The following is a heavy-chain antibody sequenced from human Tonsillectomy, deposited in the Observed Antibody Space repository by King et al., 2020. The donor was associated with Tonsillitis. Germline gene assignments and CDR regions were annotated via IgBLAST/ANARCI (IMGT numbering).Heavy chain of an antibody. CDR3: ARDLRLVVVPAAIVFYGMDV. CDR2: IYSGGST. J-gene: IGHJ6*02. D-gene: IGHD2-2*01. V-gene: IGHV3-66*01. CDR1: GFTVSSNY. Sequence: VQLVESGGGLVQPGGSLRLSCAASGFTVSSNYMSWVRQAPGKGLEWVSVIYSGGSTYYADSVKGRFTISRDNSKNTLYLQMNSLRAEDTAVYYCARDLRLVVVPAAIVFYGMDVWVQGTTVTVSS.